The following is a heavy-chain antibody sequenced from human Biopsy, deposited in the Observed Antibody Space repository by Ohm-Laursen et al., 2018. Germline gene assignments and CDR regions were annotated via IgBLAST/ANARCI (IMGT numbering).Heavy chain of an antibody. CDR2: INHSGST. V-gene: IGHV4-34*01. CDR3: ARGRGHCGGDCYPTYYYNYGMDV. Sequence: SETLSLTCAVFGGSFSGYYWSWIRQPPGKGLEWIGEINHSGSTNNNPSLKSRVTISVDTSKNQFSLKVSSVTAADTAVYYCARGRGHCGGDCYPTYYYNYGMDVWGQGTTVTVSS. CDR1: GGSFSGYY. D-gene: IGHD2-21*02. J-gene: IGHJ6*02.